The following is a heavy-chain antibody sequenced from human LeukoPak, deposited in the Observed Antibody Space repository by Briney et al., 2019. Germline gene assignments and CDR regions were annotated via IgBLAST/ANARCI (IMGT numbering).Heavy chain of an antibody. D-gene: IGHD2-2*01. CDR1: GGTFSSYA. V-gene: IGHV1-69*13. CDR3: ARDSRIVVVPAASPFDY. Sequence: APVKVSCKASGGTFSSYAISWVRQAPGQGLEWMGGIIPIFGTANYAQKFQGRVTITADESTSTAYMELSSLRSEDTAVYYCARDSRIVVVPAASPFDYWGQGTLVTVSS. J-gene: IGHJ4*02. CDR2: IIPIFGTA.